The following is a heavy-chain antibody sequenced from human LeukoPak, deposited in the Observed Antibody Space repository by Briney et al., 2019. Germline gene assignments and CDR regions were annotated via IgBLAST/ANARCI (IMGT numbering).Heavy chain of an antibody. V-gene: IGHV3-48*01. D-gene: IGHD3-3*01. Sequence: QPGGSLRLSCAASGFTFSSYSMNWVRQAPGKGLEWVSYISSSSSTIYYADSVKGRFTISRDNAKNSLYLQMNSLRAEDTAVYYCAKDYDFWSGYGFDYWGQGTLVTVSS. J-gene: IGHJ4*02. CDR3: AKDYDFWSGYGFDY. CDR2: ISSSSSTI. CDR1: GFTFSSYS.